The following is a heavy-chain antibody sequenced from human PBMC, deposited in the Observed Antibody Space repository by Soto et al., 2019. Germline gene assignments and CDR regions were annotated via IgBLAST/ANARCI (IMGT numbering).Heavy chain of an antibody. CDR2: IYYSGST. D-gene: IGHD1-26*01. CDR3: ARDYGGSYLVY. J-gene: IGHJ4*02. Sequence: PSETLSLTCTVSGGSISSYYWSWIRQPPGKGLEWIGYIYYSGSTNYNPSLKSRVTISVDTSKNQFSLKLSSVTAADTAVYYCARDYGGSYLVYWGQGTLVTVSS. CDR1: GGSISSYY. V-gene: IGHV4-59*01.